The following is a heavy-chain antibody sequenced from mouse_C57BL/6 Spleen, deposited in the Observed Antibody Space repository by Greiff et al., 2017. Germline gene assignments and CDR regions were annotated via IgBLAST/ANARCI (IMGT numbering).Heavy chain of an antibody. J-gene: IGHJ2*01. Sequence: VQLQQPGAELVMPGASVKLSCKASGYTFTSYWMHWVKPRPGQGLEWIGEIDPSDSYTNYNQQFKGKSTLTVDKSSSTAYMQLSSLTSEDSAVYYCARNYYGSSSYFDYWGQGTTRTVSS. CDR1: GYTFTSYW. CDR2: IDPSDSYT. CDR3: ARNYYGSSSYFDY. D-gene: IGHD1-1*01. V-gene: IGHV1-69*01.